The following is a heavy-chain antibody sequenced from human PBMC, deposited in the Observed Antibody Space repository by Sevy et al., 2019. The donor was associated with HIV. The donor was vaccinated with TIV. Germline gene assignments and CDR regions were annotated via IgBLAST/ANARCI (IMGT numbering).Heavy chain of an antibody. CDR2: INYSGIT. CDR3: VGPKLTYTNGWHYFDY. J-gene: IGHJ4*02. CDR1: GASISSSGYY. Sequence: SDTLSLTCTVSGASISSSGYYWGWIRQPPGKGLEWIASINYSGITFYNPSLKSRVTISADTSKNHFSLRLSSVTAADSSIYFCVGPKLTYTNGWHYFDYWGQGTVVTVSS. D-gene: IGHD6-25*01. V-gene: IGHV4-39*01.